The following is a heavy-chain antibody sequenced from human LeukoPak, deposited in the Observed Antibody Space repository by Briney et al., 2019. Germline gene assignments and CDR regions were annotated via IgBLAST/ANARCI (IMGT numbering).Heavy chain of an antibody. CDR3: AREGLFDY. J-gene: IGHJ4*02. CDR2: INPYDDNT. V-gene: IGHV1-18*01. CDR1: GYTFNSYG. Sequence: ASVKVSCKASGYTFNSYGITWVRQAPGQGLEWMGWINPYDDNTNYAQKFQGRVTMTTDTSTGTAYMELRSLRFDDTAVYYCAREGLFDYWGQGTLVTVSS.